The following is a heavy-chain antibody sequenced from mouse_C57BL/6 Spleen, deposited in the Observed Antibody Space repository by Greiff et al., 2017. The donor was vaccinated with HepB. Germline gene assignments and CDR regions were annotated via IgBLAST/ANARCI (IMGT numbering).Heavy chain of an antibody. J-gene: IGHJ2*01. V-gene: IGHV6-3*01. CDR2: IRLKSDNYAT. D-gene: IGHD1-1*01. CDR3: TGIYYYGSSPFFGY. CDR1: GFTFSNYW. Sequence: EVQLQESGGGLVQPGGSMKLSCVASGFTFSNYWMNWVRQSPEKGLEWVAQIRLKSDNYATHYAESVKGRFTISRDDSKSSVYLQMNNLRAEDTGIYYCTGIYYYGSSPFFGYWGQGTTLTVSS.